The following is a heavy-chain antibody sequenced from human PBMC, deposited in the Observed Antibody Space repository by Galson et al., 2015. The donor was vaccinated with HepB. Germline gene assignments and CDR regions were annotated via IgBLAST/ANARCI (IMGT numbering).Heavy chain of an antibody. CDR1: GFTSRDLA. V-gene: IGHV3-9*02. J-gene: IGHJ4*02. Sequence: SLRLSCAASGFTSRDLAMRWVRQPPGKGLEWVGGIYWNGARVDYADSVKGRFTISRDNAENSLYLQMNSLRPEDTALYYCGRDQRPGGLGFWGQGTLVTVSS. CDR2: IYWNGARV. D-gene: IGHD3-10*01. CDR3: GRDQRPGGLGF.